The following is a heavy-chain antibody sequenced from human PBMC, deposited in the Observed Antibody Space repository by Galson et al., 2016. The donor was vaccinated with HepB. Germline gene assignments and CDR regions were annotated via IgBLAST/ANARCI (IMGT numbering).Heavy chain of an antibody. CDR2: IDGGSHVM. V-gene: IGHV3-48*04. Sequence: SLRLSCAGSGFSFSVYAMNWVRRAPGKGLEWVSYIDGGSHVMLYADSVKGRFTVSRDNAESSLYLQMNSLGAEDTGVYFCARDGTGTGTFSGAFYWGQGTLVTVSS. J-gene: IGHJ4*02. CDR3: ARDGTGTGTFSGAFY. CDR1: GFSFSVYA. D-gene: IGHD1-14*01.